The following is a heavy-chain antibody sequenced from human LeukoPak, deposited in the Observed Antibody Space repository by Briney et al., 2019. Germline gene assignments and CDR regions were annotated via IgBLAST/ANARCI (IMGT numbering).Heavy chain of an antibody. CDR3: AHMTQLLLYFDY. V-gene: IGHV2-5*01. Sequence: SGPTLVKPTQTLTLTCTFSGFSLSTSGVGVGWIRQPPGKTLEWLALIYWNDDKTYSPSLKSRLTITRDTSKNQVVLTMTTMDPVDTATYFCAHMTQLLLYFDYWGQGTLVTVSS. CDR2: IYWNDDK. D-gene: IGHD2-2*01. J-gene: IGHJ4*02. CDR1: GFSLSTSGVG.